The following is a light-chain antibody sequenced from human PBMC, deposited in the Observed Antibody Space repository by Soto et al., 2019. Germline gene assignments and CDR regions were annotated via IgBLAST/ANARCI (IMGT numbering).Light chain of an antibody. V-gene: IGKV3-20*01. J-gene: IGKJ4*01. CDR3: QQYNNWPLT. Sequence: DIVLTQSPGTLSLSPGERATLSCRASQTVSSSSLAWYQQKPGQAPRLLIFGASTRAAGFPDRFSGSGSGTDFTLTISRLEPEDFAVYYCQQYNNWPLTFGGGTKVDI. CDR1: QTVSSSS. CDR2: GAS.